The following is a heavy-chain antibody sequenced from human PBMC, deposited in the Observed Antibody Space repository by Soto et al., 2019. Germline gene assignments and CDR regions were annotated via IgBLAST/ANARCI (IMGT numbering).Heavy chain of an antibody. D-gene: IGHD3-10*01. Sequence: GGSLRLSCAASGFTFSSYAMSWVRQAPGKGLEWVSAISGSGGSTYYADSVKGRFTISRDNSKNTLYLQMNSLRADDTAVYYCAKDVLTYYGSGSFPQAFDIWGQGTMVTVSS. CDR3: AKDVLTYYGSGSFPQAFDI. CDR1: GFTFSSYA. V-gene: IGHV3-23*01. J-gene: IGHJ3*02. CDR2: ISGSGGST.